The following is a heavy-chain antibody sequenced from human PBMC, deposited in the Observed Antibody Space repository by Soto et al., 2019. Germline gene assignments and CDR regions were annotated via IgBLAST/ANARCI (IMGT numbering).Heavy chain of an antibody. CDR2: IYYSGST. CDR3: ARQRCGPYNWNHRGPPAYMDV. J-gene: IGHJ6*03. Sequence: SETLSLTCTVSGGSISSSSYYWGWIRQPPGKGLEWIGSIYYSGSTYYNPSLKSRVTISVDTSKNQFSLKLSSVTAADTAVYYCARQRCGPYNWNHRGPPAYMDVWGKGTTVTVSS. V-gene: IGHV4-39*01. CDR1: GGSISSSSYY. D-gene: IGHD1-20*01.